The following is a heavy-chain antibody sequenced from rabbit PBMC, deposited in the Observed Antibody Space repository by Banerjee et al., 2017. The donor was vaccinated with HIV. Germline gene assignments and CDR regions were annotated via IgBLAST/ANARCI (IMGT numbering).Heavy chain of an antibody. J-gene: IGHJ4*01. CDR3: VRDQAGYAGYGPYYFYL. D-gene: IGHD7-1*01. V-gene: IGHV1S7*01. CDR2: IDPVFGIT. Sequence: QLKESGGGLVQPGGSLKLPCKASGFTLSSYYMNWVRQAPGKGLEWIGYIDPVFGITYYANWVNGRFSISRENTQNTVSLQMNSLTAADTATYFCVRDQAGYAGYGPYYFYLWGPGTLVTVS. CDR1: GFTLSSYY.